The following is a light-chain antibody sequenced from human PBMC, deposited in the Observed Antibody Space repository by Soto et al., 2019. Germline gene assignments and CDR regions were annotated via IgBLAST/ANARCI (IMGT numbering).Light chain of an antibody. J-gene: IGLJ3*02. Sequence: QSALTQPASVSGSPGQSITISCSGTTNDIGGYNYVSWYQHHPGKVPKVIIYEVRNRPSGVSNRFSGSKSGNTASLTISGLQAEDVADYYCCSYTISATLVFGGGTQLTVL. CDR3: CSYTISATLV. V-gene: IGLV2-14*01. CDR1: TNDIGGYNY. CDR2: EVR.